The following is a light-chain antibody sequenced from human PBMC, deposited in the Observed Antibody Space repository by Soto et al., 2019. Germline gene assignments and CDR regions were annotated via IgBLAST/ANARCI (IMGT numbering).Light chain of an antibody. CDR1: QGISSY. J-gene: IGKJ1*01. Sequence: AIRMTQSPSSFSASTGDRVTITCRASQGISSYLAWYQQKPGKAPKLLIYAASTLQSGVTSRFSGSGSGTDFTLTISCLQSEDFATYYCQQDYSYPRTFGQGTKVEIK. CDR3: QQDYSYPRT. V-gene: IGKV1-8*01. CDR2: AAS.